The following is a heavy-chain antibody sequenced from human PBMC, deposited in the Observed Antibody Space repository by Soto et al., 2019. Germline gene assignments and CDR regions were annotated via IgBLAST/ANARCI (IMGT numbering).Heavy chain of an antibody. V-gene: IGHV4-39*01. CDR2: IYYSGST. D-gene: IGHD3-10*01. CDR3: ARCHGGMVRAFAFDP. J-gene: IGHJ5*02. CDR1: GGSISSSSYY. Sequence: KASETLSLTCTVSGGSISSSSYYWGWIRQPPGKGLEWIGSIYYSGSTYYNPSLKSRVTISVDTSKNQFSLKLSSVTAADTAVYYCARCHGGMVRAFAFDPWGQGTLVTVSS.